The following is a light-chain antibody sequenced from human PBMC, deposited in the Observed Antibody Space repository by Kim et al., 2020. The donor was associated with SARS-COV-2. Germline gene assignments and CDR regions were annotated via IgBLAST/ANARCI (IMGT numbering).Light chain of an antibody. CDR3: QVWDSSTI. CDR1: NIGSKN. Sequence: SYELTQPLSVSVALGRTARITCGGNNIGSKNVHWYQQKPGQAPVLVIYRDSNRPSGIPERFSGSNSGNTATLTISRAQAGDEADYYCQVWDSSTIFGGGT. J-gene: IGLJ2*01. CDR2: RDS. V-gene: IGLV3-9*01.